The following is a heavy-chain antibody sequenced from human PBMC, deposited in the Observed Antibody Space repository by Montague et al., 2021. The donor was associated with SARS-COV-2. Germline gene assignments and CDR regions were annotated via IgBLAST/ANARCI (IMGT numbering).Heavy chain of an antibody. D-gene: IGHD4-11*01. J-gene: IGHJ3*01. V-gene: IGHV3-48*03. Sequence: SLRLSCAASGFTFSSYWMHWVRQAPGKGLEWVSYISSSGSTIYYADSVKGRFTISRDNAKNSLYLQMNSLRAEDTAVYYCARVVTYAFDVWGQGTMVTVSS. CDR1: GFTFSSYW. CDR2: ISSSGSTI. CDR3: ARVVTYAFDV.